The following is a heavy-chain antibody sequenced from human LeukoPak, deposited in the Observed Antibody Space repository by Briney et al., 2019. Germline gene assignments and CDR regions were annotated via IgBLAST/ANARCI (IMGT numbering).Heavy chain of an antibody. CDR3: ARGPTYYDILTGYPFDY. Sequence: SVKVSCKASGGTFSSYAISWVRQAPGQGLEWMGGIIPIFGTANYAQKFQGRVTITRNTSISTAYMELSGLRSEDTAVYYCARGPTYYDILTGYPFDYWGQGTLVTVSS. V-gene: IGHV1-69*05. D-gene: IGHD3-9*01. CDR1: GGTFSSYA. J-gene: IGHJ4*02. CDR2: IIPIFGTA.